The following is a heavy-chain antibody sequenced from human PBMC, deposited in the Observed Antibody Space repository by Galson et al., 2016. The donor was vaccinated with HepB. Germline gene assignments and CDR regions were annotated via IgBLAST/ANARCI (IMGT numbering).Heavy chain of an antibody. Sequence: SLRLSCAASGFTFNTYAVHWVRQAPGKGLECVAVISYDGSNKFYGDSVKGRFTISRDNSKNMLYLQMNDVRTEDTAVYFCARGRVSSFNTYWYFDLWGHGTLVTVSS. J-gene: IGHJ2*01. CDR3: ARGRVSSFNTYWYFDL. D-gene: IGHD6-13*01. V-gene: IGHV3-30-3*01. CDR2: ISYDGSNK. CDR1: GFTFNTYA.